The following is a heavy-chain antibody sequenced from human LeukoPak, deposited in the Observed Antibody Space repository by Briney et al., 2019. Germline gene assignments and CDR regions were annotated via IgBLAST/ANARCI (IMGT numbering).Heavy chain of an antibody. J-gene: IGHJ3*02. D-gene: IGHD6-6*01. CDR1: GYSFSNYW. CDR2: IYPGDSDI. V-gene: IGHV5-51*01. CDR3: ARPIAARQFDAFDI. Sequence: PGESLKISCRGSGYSFSNYWIAWVRQMPGKGLEWMGIIYPGDSDIRCSPSFQGQVTISADKSTSTAYLQWSSLKASDTAMYYCARPIAARQFDAFDIWGQGTMVTVSS.